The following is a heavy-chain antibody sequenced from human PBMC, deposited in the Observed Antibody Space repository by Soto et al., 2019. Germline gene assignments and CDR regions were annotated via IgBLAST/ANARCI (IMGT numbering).Heavy chain of an antibody. J-gene: IGHJ6*02. CDR2: VNWDGDTT. D-gene: IGHD4-17*01. CDR3: AKGATVTTHYQYYGMDV. V-gene: IGHV3-43D*04. Sequence: GGSLRLSCAASGFTFDDFAMCWVRQVPGKGLEWISLVNWDGDTTFYADSVKGRFTISRDNSKNSVYLQMNSLRSDDSAIYYCAKGATVTTHYQYYGMDVWGRGTTVTVS. CDR1: GFTFDDFA.